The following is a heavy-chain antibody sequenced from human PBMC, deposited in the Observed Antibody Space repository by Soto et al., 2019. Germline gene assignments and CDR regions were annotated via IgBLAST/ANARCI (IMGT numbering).Heavy chain of an antibody. CDR2: ISTYNGNT. Sequence: QVQLVQSGAEVKKPGASVKVSCKASGYTFTSYGISWVRQAPGQGLEWMGWISTYNGNTKYAQKLQGRVTMTTDTTTSTAYMELRSVRSDDTAVFSCAREMVRGVGSDYWGQGTLVTVSS. D-gene: IGHD3-10*01. CDR1: GYTFTSYG. J-gene: IGHJ4*02. V-gene: IGHV1-18*01. CDR3: AREMVRGVGSDY.